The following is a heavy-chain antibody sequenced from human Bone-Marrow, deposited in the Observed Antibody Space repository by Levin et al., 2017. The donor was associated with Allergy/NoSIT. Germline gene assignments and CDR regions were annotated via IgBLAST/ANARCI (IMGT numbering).Heavy chain of an antibody. V-gene: IGHV3-73*01. CDR1: GFTFGGSE. CDR3: SSNRVLTSGNSLKGYYHYSGMDV. CDR2: VRTKENNYAT. Sequence: GESLKISCAASGFTFGGSEIHWVRQTSGIGLEWLGRVRTKENNYATAYAASVKGRFTISRDDSKKTASLQMNGLKVADTAVYYCSSNRVLTSGNSLKGYYHYSGMDVWGQGTTVTVSS. J-gene: IGHJ6*02. D-gene: IGHD4-23*01.